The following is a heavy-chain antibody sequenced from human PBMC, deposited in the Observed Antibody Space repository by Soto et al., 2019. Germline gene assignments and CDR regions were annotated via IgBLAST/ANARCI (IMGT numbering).Heavy chain of an antibody. CDR3: ATGYYDFWSGPGFDP. D-gene: IGHD3-3*01. CDR1: GGTFSSYT. V-gene: IGHV1-69*02. CDR2: IIPILGIA. J-gene: IGHJ5*02. Sequence: QVQLVQSGAEVKKPGSSVKVSCKASGGTFSSYTISWVRQAPGQGLEWMGRIIPILGIANYAQKFQGRVTITADNSTSTAYMELSSLRSEDTAVYYCATGYYDFWSGPGFDPWGQGTLVTVSS.